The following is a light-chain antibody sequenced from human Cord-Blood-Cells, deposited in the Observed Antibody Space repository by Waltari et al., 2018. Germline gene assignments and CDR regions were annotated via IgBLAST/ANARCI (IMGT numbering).Light chain of an antibody. J-gene: IGKJ5*01. Sequence: DIQMTQSPSSMSASVGVRVTITCQASKDISNYLNWYQQKQGKAPKLLIYDASNLETGVPARFSGSGSGTGFTFTISSLQPEDIATYYCQQYDNLPITFGQGTRLEIK. CDR2: DAS. CDR1: KDISNY. CDR3: QQYDNLPIT. V-gene: IGKV1-33*01.